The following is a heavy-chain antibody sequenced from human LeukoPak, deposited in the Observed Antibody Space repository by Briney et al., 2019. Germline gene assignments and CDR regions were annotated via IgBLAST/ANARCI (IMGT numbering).Heavy chain of an antibody. J-gene: IGHJ4*02. CDR3: ARDVLAARHPTYFDY. CDR1: GGTFSSYA. V-gene: IGHV1-69*05. CDR2: IIPIFGTT. Sequence: ASVKVSCKASGGTFSSYAISWVRQAPGQGLEWMGGIIPIFGTTNYAQKFQGGVTITTDESTSTAYMELSSLRSEDTAVYYCARDVLAARHPTYFDYWGQGTLVTVSS. D-gene: IGHD6-6*01.